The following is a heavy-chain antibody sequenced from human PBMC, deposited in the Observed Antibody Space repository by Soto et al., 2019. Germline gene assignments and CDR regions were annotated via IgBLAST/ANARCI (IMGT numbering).Heavy chain of an antibody. CDR3: AREEINCGGDCFSL. J-gene: IGHJ4*02. V-gene: IGHV3-48*03. CDR2: ISSSGDLI. Sequence: EVQLVESGGDLVQPGGSLRLSCAASGFPFSSYEMNWVRQAPGRGLEWISYISSSGDLIYYADSVRGRFTVSRDSAKNSMYLQMNSLRAEDTAVYYCAREEINCGGDCFSLWGQGTLVTVSS. D-gene: IGHD2-21*02. CDR1: GFPFSSYE.